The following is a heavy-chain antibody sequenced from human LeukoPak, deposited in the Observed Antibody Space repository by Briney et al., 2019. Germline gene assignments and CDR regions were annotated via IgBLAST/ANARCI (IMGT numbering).Heavy chain of an antibody. CDR1: GGSISSGSYY. CDR3: ARGPTYYATNNDAFDI. V-gene: IGHV4-61*02. Sequence: SETLSLTCTVSGGSISSGSYYWSWIRQPAGKGLEWIGRIYTSGSTNYNPSLKSRVTISVDTSKNQFSLKLSSVTAADTAVYYCARGPTYYATNNDAFDIWGQGTMVTVSS. CDR2: IYTSGST. D-gene: IGHD3-10*01. J-gene: IGHJ3*02.